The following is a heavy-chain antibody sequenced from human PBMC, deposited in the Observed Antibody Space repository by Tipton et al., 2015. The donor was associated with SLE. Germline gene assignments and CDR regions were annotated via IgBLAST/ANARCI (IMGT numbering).Heavy chain of an antibody. J-gene: IGHJ4*02. CDR2: IDPDNGGT. CDR1: GYTFTAYY. CDR3: ARGSYFGSGSYGGDF. D-gene: IGHD3-10*01. V-gene: IGHV1-2*06. Sequence: QVQLVQSGAEVKKPGASVKVSCKASGYTFTAYYVHWMRQAPGQGLAWMGRIDPDNGGTSYAQKFQGRVTMARDTSITAAYMELSGLQSDDTAVYFCARGSYFGSGSYGGDFWGQGTLVTVSS.